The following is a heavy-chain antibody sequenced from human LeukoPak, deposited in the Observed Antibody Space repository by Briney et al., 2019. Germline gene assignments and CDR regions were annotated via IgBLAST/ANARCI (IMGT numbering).Heavy chain of an antibody. Sequence: PGGSLRLSCAASGFTFSSYSMNWVRQAPGKGLEWVSSISSSSSYIYYADSVKGRFTISRDNAKNSLYLQMSSLRAEDTAVYYCARVALGFRAPLYYFDYWGQGTLVTVSS. CDR2: ISSSSSYI. V-gene: IGHV3-21*04. J-gene: IGHJ4*02. CDR1: GFTFSSYS. CDR3: ARVALGFRAPLYYFDY.